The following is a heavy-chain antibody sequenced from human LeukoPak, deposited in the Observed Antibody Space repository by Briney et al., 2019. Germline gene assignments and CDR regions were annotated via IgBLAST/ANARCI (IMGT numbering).Heavy chain of an antibody. CDR3: ARDKGYNSAY. V-gene: IGHV3-7*01. J-gene: IGHJ4*02. CDR1: GFTFNSYW. CDR2: IRMDGGEQ. Sequence: GGSLRRSCAASGFTFNSYWMTWVRQTPGKGLEWVANIRMDGGEQYYMDSVEGRFTISRDNAKNSLYLQMYSLRPEDTAVYYCARDKGYNSAYWGRGTLGTVSS. D-gene: IGHD5-24*01.